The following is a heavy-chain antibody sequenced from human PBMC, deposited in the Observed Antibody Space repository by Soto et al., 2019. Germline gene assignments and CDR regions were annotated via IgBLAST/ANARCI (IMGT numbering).Heavy chain of an antibody. CDR2: IYPGDSDT. CDR1: GHIFSNYW. Sequence: PGESLKISCKGSGHIFSNYWIGWVRQMPGKGLEWMGIIYPGDSDTRYSPSFQGQVTITVDKSINTAYLQWSRLKASDTAIYYCARQRLWGTNGYYYFENWGQGTLITVSS. CDR3: ARQRLWGTNGYYYFEN. D-gene: IGHD2-8*01. V-gene: IGHV5-51*01. J-gene: IGHJ4*02.